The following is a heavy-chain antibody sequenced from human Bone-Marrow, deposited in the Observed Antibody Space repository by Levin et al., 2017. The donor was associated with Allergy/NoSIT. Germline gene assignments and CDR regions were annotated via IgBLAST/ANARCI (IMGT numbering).Heavy chain of an antibody. J-gene: IGHJ5*02. Sequence: GSLRLSCAVYGGSFSGYYWSWIRQPPGKGLEWIGEINHSGSTNYNPSLKSRVTISVDTSKNQFSLKLSSVTAADTAVYYCARTRGRGWPGIAQNNWFDPWGQGTLVTVSS. CDR1: GGSFSGYY. CDR3: ARTRGRGWPGIAQNNWFDP. CDR2: INHSGST. V-gene: IGHV4-34*01. D-gene: IGHD6-13*01.